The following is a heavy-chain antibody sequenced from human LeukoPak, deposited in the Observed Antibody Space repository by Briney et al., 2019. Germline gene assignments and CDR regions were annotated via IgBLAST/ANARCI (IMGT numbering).Heavy chain of an antibody. CDR3: AKDHGYANWFDP. D-gene: IGHD5-18*01. Sequence: SETLSLTCTVSGGSIRGRNDYWGCIRQPPGKGLEYIGSVYYSGTTYYKPSLKSRVTISVDTSKNQFSLKLSSVTAADTAVYYCAKDHGYANWFDPWGQGTLVTVSS. CDR2: VYYSGTT. J-gene: IGHJ5*02. V-gene: IGHV4-39*07. CDR1: GGSIRGRNDY.